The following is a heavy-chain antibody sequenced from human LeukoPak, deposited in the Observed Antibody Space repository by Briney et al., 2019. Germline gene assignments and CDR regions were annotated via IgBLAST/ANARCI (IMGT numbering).Heavy chain of an antibody. CDR2: YYYSAST. D-gene: IGHD4-23*01. CDR1: CGFISSYF. CDR3: ARGPFDYGGNSSGFDP. Sequence: SETLSLTCTASCGFISSYFRSWIRQPAGKGLEWIGNYYYSASTNYNPSLKSRVTISVDTSKNQFSLKLSSLTATDTAVYYCARGPFDYGGNSSGFDPWGQGTLVTVSS. V-gene: IGHV4-59*01. J-gene: IGHJ5*02.